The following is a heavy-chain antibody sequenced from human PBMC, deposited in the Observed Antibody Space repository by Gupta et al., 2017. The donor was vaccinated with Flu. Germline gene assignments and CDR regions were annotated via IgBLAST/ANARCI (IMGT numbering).Heavy chain of an antibody. J-gene: IGHJ4*02. CDR3: ARYDSGGYSLEY. Sequence: QVQLQESGPGLVKPSETLSLTCTVSGGSINGYYCGWIRQPPGKGLEWIGYIYYSGRTKYNPSLKSRVAMSVDTSQNHFSLKMNSVTAPDTAVYYCARYDSGGYSLEYWGQGTLVTVSS. CDR1: GGSINGYY. V-gene: IGHV4-59*01. CDR2: IYYSGRT. D-gene: IGHD3-22*01.